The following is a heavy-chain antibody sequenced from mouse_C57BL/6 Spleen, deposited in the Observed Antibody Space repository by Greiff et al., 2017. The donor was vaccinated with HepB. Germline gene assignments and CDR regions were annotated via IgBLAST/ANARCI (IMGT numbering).Heavy chain of an antibody. CDR3: ARLITTVVATHMDY. J-gene: IGHJ4*01. CDR1: GYSFTGYY. D-gene: IGHD1-1*01. V-gene: IGHV1-42*01. Sequence: VQLQQSGPELVKPGASVKISCKASGYSFTGYYMNWVKQSPEKSLEWIGEINPSTGGTTYNQKFKAKATLTVDKSSSTAYMQLKSLTSEDSAVYYCARLITTVVATHMDYWGQGTSVTVSS. CDR2: INPSTGGT.